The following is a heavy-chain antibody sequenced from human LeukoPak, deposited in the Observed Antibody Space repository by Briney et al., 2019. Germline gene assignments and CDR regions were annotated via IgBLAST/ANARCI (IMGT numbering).Heavy chain of an antibody. J-gene: IGHJ6*02. CDR1: GGSIRYYY. CDR3: AREDPQTRVPEGMDV. Sequence: SETLSLTCTDSGGSIRYYYWSWIRQSPGKGLEWIGYIHYSGTTNYNPSLKSRVTISVDTSKNQFSLQLRSVTAADSAVYYCAREDPQTRVPEGMDVWGQGTTVTVSS. V-gene: IGHV4-59*01. D-gene: IGHD4/OR15-4a*01. CDR2: IHYSGTT.